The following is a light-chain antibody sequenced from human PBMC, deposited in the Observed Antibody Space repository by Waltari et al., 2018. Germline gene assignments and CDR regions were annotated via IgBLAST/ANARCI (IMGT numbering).Light chain of an antibody. V-gene: IGLV2-11*01. Sequence: QSALTQPPQVSGSPGQQVTTPSTGTRGDVGGYNFVPWYQQHPGTAPKLIISDVTKRPAGVPDRFSGSKSGNTASLTISGLQAEDEADYYCSSYAGNYVAFGGGTKLTVL. CDR3: SSYAGNYVA. CDR2: DVT. J-gene: IGLJ2*01. CDR1: RGDVGGYNF.